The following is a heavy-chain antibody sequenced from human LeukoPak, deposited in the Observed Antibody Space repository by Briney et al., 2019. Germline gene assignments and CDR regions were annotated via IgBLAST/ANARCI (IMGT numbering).Heavy chain of an antibody. CDR2: ISWDGGNT. V-gene: IGHV3-43D*03. D-gene: IGHD3-10*01. CDR1: GFTFDDYA. J-gene: IGHJ4*02. Sequence: GGSLRLSCAASGFTFDDYAMHWVRQAPGKGLEWVSLISWDGGNTYYADSVKGRFTIPRDNSKNSLYLQMNSLRPEDTALYYCAKDMAAYYYSSGNIDYWGQGTLVTVSS. CDR3: AKDMAAYYYSSGNIDY.